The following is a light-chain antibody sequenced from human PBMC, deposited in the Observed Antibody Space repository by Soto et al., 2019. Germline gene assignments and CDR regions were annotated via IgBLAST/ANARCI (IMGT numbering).Light chain of an antibody. CDR2: TAS. V-gene: IGKV1-9*01. Sequence: DIQLTQFPSFLSASVGDRVTITCRASQGINDYLAWYQQKPGKAPKLLIYTASTLQSGVPSRFSGSGYGTEFTLTISSLQPKDFATFYCQQRHSYPITFGQGTRLEIK. J-gene: IGKJ5*01. CDR1: QGINDY. CDR3: QQRHSYPIT.